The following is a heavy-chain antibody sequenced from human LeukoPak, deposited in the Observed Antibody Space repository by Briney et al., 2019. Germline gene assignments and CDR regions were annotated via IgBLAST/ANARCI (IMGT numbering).Heavy chain of an antibody. CDR1: EFSVGSNY. J-gene: IGHJ3*02. CDR2: IYSGGST. V-gene: IGHV3-66*04. CDR3: ASQLGDASDI. D-gene: IGHD1-26*01. Sequence: GGSLRLSCAASEFSVGSNYMTWVRQAPGKGLEWVSLIYSGGSTYYADSVKGRFTISRDNSKNTLYLQMNNLRAEDTAVYYCASQLGDASDIWGQGTMVTVSS.